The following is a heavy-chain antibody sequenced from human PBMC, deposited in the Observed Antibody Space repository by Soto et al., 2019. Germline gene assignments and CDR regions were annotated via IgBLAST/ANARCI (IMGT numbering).Heavy chain of an antibody. J-gene: IGHJ6*03. CDR3: ARGSWDDVTGHYYMDV. D-gene: IGHD1-1*01. CDR1: GDSVSRNSAA. V-gene: IGHV6-1*01. Sequence: QVQLQQSGPGLVKPSQTLSLTCDISGDSVSRNSAAWNWLRQTPSRGLEWLGRTYYRSKWYINYAVSVKSRITVNPDTSKNQFSLQLNSVTPEDTAVYYCARGSWDDVTGHYYMDVWGKGTTVTVSS. CDR2: TYYRSKWYI.